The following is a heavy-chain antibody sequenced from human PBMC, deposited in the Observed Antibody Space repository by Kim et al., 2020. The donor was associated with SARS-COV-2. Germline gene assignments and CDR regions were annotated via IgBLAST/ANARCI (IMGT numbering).Heavy chain of an antibody. CDR3: ARVSGRLD. J-gene: IGHJ4*02. V-gene: IGHV4-34*01. D-gene: IGHD6-25*01. CDR2: INHREST. CDR1: GGSFSGYY. Sequence: SETLSLTCAVYGGSFSGYYCSWIRQTPGKGLEWIGEINHRESTNYNPSLTSRVTVSVDTSKNQFSLKMSSVTAADTAVYYCARVSGRLDWVQGTPVTVSS.